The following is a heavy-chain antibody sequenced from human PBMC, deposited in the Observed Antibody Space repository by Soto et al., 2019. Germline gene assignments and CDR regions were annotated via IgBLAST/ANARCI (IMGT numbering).Heavy chain of an antibody. CDR1: GGSISSSSYY. CDR3: ARRRHRLGESRPIYYGMDV. CDR2: IYYSGST. J-gene: IGHJ6*02. V-gene: IGHV4-39*01. D-gene: IGHD3-10*01. Sequence: SETLSLTCTVSGGSISSSSYYWGWIRQPPGKGLEWIGSIYYSGSTYYNPSLKSRVTISVDTSKNQFSLKLSSVTAADTAVYYCARRRHRLGESRPIYYGMDVWGEGTTVT.